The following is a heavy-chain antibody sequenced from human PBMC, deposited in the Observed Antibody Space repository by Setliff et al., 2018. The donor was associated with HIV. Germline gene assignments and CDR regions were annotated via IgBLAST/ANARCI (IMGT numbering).Heavy chain of an antibody. CDR2: MYYSGNT. V-gene: IGHV4-59*01. CDR1: GVSISNYY. J-gene: IGHJ5*02. Sequence: SETLSLTCTVSGVSISNYYWSWIRQPPGKGLEWIGYMYYSGNTNYNPSLKSRVTISLDMSKNQFSLKLTSVTAADTAVYYCARGGTSSNWFDPWGQGTLVTVSS. CDR3: ARGGTSSNWFDP. D-gene: IGHD2-2*01.